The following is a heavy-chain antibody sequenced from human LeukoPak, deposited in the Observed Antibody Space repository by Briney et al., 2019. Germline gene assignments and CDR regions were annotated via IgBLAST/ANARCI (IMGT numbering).Heavy chain of an antibody. Sequence: SQTLSLTCVISGDSVSSNRAAWNWIRQSPSRGLEWLGRTYYRSKWYNEYAVSVKSRIIINPDTSKNQFSLQLNSVTPEDSAVYYCAGAGIAGSWEFNYWGQGTLVTVSS. CDR3: AGAGIAGSWEFNY. D-gene: IGHD2-15*01. CDR1: GDSVSSNRAA. J-gene: IGHJ4*02. V-gene: IGHV6-1*01. CDR2: TYYRSKWYN.